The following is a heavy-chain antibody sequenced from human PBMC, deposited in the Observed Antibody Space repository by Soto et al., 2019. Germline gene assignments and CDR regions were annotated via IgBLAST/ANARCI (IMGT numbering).Heavy chain of an antibody. CDR2: ISSGSTTI. V-gene: IGHV3-48*02. Sequence: EVQLVESGGGSAQPGGSLRLSCAASGFSFSTSTMNWVRQAPGKGLEWVSYISSGSTTIYYADSAKGRFTIARDNGKNSLYLQMNSLRDEDTAVYYCARVRRNDASDYYGMDVWGQGTTVTVSS. CDR3: ARVRRNDASDYYGMDV. CDR1: GFSFSTST. D-gene: IGHD1-1*01. J-gene: IGHJ6*02.